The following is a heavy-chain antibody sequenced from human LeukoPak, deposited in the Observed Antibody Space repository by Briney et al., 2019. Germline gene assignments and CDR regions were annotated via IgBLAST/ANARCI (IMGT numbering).Heavy chain of an antibody. CDR2: ISFSSTYI. D-gene: IGHD6-13*01. V-gene: IGHV3-21*01. J-gene: IGHJ4*02. CDR3: ASGGWRGSSDFDY. Sequence: GGSLRLSCAASGFTFSSYNMNWVRQAPGKGLEWVSSISFSSTYIYYADSVKGRFTISRDNAKNSLYLQMNSLRAEDTAVYYCASGGWRGSSDFDYWGQGTLVTVSS. CDR1: GFTFSSYN.